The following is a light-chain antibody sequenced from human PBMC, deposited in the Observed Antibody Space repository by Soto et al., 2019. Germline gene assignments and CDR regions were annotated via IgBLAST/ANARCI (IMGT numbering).Light chain of an antibody. V-gene: IGKV1-39*01. Sequence: DIQMTQSPSSLSASVGDRVTITCRASQSISSYLNWYQQKPGKAPKLLIYGASTRATGIPARFSGSGSGTEFTLTISSLQSEDFAVYYCQQYNNWPPYTFGQGTKLEIK. J-gene: IGKJ2*01. CDR1: QSISSY. CDR2: GAS. CDR3: QQYNNWPPYT.